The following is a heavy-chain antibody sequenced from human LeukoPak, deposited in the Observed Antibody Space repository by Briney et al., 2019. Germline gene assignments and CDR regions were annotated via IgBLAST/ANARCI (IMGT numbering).Heavy chain of an antibody. Sequence: ASVKVSCKASGYTFTGYYMHWVRQAPGQGLEWMGWINPYSGVTNYVQKFQGRVTMTTDTSINTAYMDLSSLRSDDTAVYYCARDGACSSTSCQNFDHWGQGTLVSVSS. J-gene: IGHJ4*02. CDR1: GYTFTGYY. CDR3: ARDGACSSTSCQNFDH. V-gene: IGHV1-2*02. CDR2: INPYSGVT. D-gene: IGHD2-2*01.